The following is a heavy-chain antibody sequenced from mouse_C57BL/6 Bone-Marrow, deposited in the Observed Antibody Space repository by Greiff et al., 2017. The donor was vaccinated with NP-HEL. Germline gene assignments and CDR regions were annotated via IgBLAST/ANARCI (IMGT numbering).Heavy chain of an antibody. V-gene: IGHV5-6*01. D-gene: IGHD1-1*01. J-gene: IGHJ1*03. CDR3: ARHKCPMTTVVSWYFDV. CDR2: ISSGGSST. CDR1: GFTFSSYG. Sequence: EVQGVESGGDLVKPGGSLKLSCAASGFTFSSYGMSWVRQTPDKRLEWVATISSGGSSTYYPDSVKGRFTMSRDNAKNTLYLKMSSLKSKDTAMYYCARHKCPMTTVVSWYFDVWGTGTTVTVSS.